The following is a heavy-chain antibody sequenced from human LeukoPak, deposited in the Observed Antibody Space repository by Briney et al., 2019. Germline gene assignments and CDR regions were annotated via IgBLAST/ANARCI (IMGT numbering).Heavy chain of an antibody. J-gene: IGHJ4*02. CDR2: ISSNGGST. CDR1: GFTFSSYA. CDR3: ARVGGYYDSSGYYPLDY. D-gene: IGHD3-22*01. Sequence: GGSLRLSRAASGFTFSSYAMHWVRQAPGKGLEYVSAISSNGGSTYYANSVKGRFTISRDNSKNTLYLQMGSLRAEDMAVYYCARVGGYYDSSGYYPLDYWGQGTLVTVSS. V-gene: IGHV3-64*01.